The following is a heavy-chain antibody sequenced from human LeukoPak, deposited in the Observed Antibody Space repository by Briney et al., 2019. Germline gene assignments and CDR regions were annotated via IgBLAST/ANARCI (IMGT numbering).Heavy chain of an antibody. CDR1: GGSISSYY. D-gene: IGHD3-22*01. J-gene: IGHJ5*02. CDR2: INHSGST. CDR3: ATRPTDYYDSSGPLRGTNWFDP. V-gene: IGHV4-34*01. Sequence: SETLSLTCAVSGGSISSYYWSWIRQPPGKGLEWIGEINHSGSTNYNPSLKSRVTISVDTSKNQFSLKLSSVTAADTAVYYCATRPTDYYDSSGPLRGTNWFDPWGQGTLVTVSS.